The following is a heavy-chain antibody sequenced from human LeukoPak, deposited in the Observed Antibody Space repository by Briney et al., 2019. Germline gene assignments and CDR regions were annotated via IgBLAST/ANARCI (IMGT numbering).Heavy chain of an antibody. Sequence: GGSLRLSCAASGFTFSSYSMNWVRQAPGKGLEWVSYISSSSSTIYYADSVKGRFTISRDNAKNSLYLQMNSLRAEDTAVYYCARGGIYCSSTSCYSGDFQHWGQGTLVTVSS. CDR1: GFTFSSYS. D-gene: IGHD2-2*02. V-gene: IGHV3-48*01. CDR3: ARGGIYCSSTSCYSGDFQH. CDR2: ISSSSSTI. J-gene: IGHJ1*01.